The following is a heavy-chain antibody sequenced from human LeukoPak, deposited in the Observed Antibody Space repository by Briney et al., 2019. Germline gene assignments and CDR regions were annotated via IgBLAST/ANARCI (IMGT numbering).Heavy chain of an antibody. D-gene: IGHD3-22*01. CDR3: AKRGVVIRVILVGFHKEAYYFDS. Sequence: GGSLRLSCEVSGITLSNYGMSWVRQAPGKGLEWVAGISGSGGGTNYADSVKGRFTISRDNSKNTLYLQMNILGAEDTAVYFCAKRGVVIRVILVGFHKEAYYFDSWGQGALVTVSS. CDR1: GITLSNYG. CDR2: ISGSGGGT. V-gene: IGHV3-23*01. J-gene: IGHJ4*02.